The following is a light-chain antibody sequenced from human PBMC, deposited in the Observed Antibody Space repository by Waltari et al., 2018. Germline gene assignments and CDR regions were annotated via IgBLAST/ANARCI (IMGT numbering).Light chain of an antibody. Sequence: SSELTQDHAVFVAWGQPVRIKRQGESLSGHYGSWYQQKPGQAPVLLIYGRNNLPSGIPDRFSGSSSGNTISLTITGAQAEDEADYYCDCRDSSRRHVVFGGGTRLTVL. CDR3: DCRDSSRRHVV. V-gene: IGLV3-19*01. CDR1: SLSGHY. J-gene: IGLJ3*02. CDR2: GRN.